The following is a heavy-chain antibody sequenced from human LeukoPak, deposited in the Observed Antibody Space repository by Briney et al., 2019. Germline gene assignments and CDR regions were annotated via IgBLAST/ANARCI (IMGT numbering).Heavy chain of an antibody. V-gene: IGHV3-23*01. CDR2: ISGSGDIT. CDR1: GFTFRSYA. J-gene: IGHJ4*02. Sequence: GGSLRLSCAASGFTFRSYAMSWVRQAPGKGLEWVSAISGSGDITYYADSVKGRFTMSRDNFKNTLYLQMNSLRAEDAAVYYCAKVSRFAVVPAAMLDYWGQGIQVTVSS. CDR3: AKVSRFAVVPAAMLDY. D-gene: IGHD2-2*01.